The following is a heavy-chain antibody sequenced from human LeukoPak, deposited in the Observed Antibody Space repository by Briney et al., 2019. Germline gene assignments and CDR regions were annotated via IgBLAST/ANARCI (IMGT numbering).Heavy chain of an antibody. CDR3: AKDQGPYYYYGMDV. CDR1: GFTFSSYG. Sequence: GGSLRLSCAASGFTFSSYGMHWVRQAPGKGLEWVAVISYDGSNKYYADSVKGRFTISRDNSKNTLYLQMNSLRAEDTAVYYCAKDQGPYYYYGMDVWGQGTTVTVSS. V-gene: IGHV3-30*18. J-gene: IGHJ6*02. CDR2: ISYDGSNK.